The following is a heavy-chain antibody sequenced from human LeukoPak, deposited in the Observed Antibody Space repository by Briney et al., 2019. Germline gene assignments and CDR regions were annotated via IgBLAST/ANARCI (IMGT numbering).Heavy chain of an antibody. CDR1: GFTVSSNY. V-gene: IGHV3-53*01. D-gene: IGHD6-19*01. J-gene: IGHJ4*02. CDR2: IYSGGST. CDR3: AKLPVSYSSGWSNFDY. Sequence: GGSLRLSCAASGFTVSSNYMSWVRQAPGKGLEWVSVIYSGGSTYYADSVKGRFTISRDNSKNTLYLQVNSLRAEDTAIYYCAKLPVSYSSGWSNFDYWGQGTLVTVSS.